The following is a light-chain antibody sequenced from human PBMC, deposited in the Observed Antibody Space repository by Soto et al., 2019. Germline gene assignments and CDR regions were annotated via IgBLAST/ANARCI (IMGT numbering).Light chain of an antibody. CDR3: SSYATASTV. CDR2: EVS. J-gene: IGLJ2*01. Sequence: QPVLTQPASVSGSPGQSVTISCAGRSSDVGGYNYVSWYQQHPGKAPKLIIYEVSSRPSGVSNRFSGSKSGNTASLTISGLQAEDEAHYYCSSYATASTVFGGGTKLTVL. V-gene: IGLV2-14*01. CDR1: SSDVGGYNY.